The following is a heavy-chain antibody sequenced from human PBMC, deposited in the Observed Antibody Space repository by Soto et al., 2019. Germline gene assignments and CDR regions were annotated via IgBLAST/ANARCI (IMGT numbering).Heavy chain of an antibody. V-gene: IGHV4-34*01. CDR2: INHSGST. CDR3: ARGHDYGDYIFVY. CDR1: GGSFSGYY. Sequence: SETLSLTCAVYGGSFSGYYWSWIRQPPGKGLERIGEINHSGSTNYNPSLKSRVTISVDTSKNQFSLKLSSVTAADTAVYYCARGHDYGDYIFVYWGQGTLVTVSS. J-gene: IGHJ4*02. D-gene: IGHD4-17*01.